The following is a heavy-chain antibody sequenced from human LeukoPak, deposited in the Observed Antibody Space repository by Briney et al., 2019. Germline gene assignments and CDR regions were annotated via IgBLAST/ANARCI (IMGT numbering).Heavy chain of an antibody. CDR2: IYSNDDK. V-gene: IGHV2-5*01. CDR3: ADSASYYDILTGYPKHYFDY. J-gene: IGHJ4*02. CDR1: GFSLSTSGVG. D-gene: IGHD3-9*01. Sequence: SGPTLVKPTQTLTLTCTFSGFSLSTSGVGVGWIRQPPGKALERLALIYSNDDKRYSPSLKSRLTITNDTSKNQVVLTMTNMDPVDTATYYCADSASYYDILTGYPKHYFDYWGQGTLVTVSS.